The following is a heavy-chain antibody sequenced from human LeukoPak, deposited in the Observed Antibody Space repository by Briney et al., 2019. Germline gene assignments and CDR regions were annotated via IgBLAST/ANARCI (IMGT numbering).Heavy chain of an antibody. CDR1: GFTFSSYG. J-gene: IGHJ5*02. CDR3: AKDLDPEVAAGYNWFDP. V-gene: IGHV3-30*18. Sequence: PGGSLRLSCAASGFTFSSYGMHWVRQAPGKGLEWVAVISYDGSNKYYADSVKGLFTISRDNSKNTLYLQMNSLRAEDTAVYYCAKDLDPEVAAGYNWFDPWGQGTLVTVSS. D-gene: IGHD2-15*01. CDR2: ISYDGSNK.